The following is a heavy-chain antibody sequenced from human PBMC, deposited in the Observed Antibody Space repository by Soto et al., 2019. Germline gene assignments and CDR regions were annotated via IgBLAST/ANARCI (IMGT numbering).Heavy chain of an antibody. J-gene: IGHJ4*02. D-gene: IGHD3-22*01. CDR1: GFTFSSYA. Sequence: GGSLRLSCAASGFTFSSYAMHWVRQAPGKGLEWVAVISYDGSNKYYADSVKGRFTISRDNSKNTLYLQMNSLRAEDTAVYYCARDNSVVTPFFYFDYWGQGTLVTVSS. CDR3: ARDNSVVTPFFYFDY. V-gene: IGHV3-30-3*01. CDR2: ISYDGSNK.